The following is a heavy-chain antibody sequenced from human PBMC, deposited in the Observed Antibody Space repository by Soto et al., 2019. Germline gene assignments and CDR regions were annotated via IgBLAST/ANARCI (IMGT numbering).Heavy chain of an antibody. CDR3: AEGLYDRSGYPGY. J-gene: IGHJ4*02. CDR1: GVPFSIYA. Sequence: EVQLLESGGGLVQPGGSLRLSCAVSGVPFSIYAMSWVRQPPGKGLEWVSGISGSGTSTYYADSVKGRFTISRDNSKNTLYLQMNSLRAEDTAVYYCAEGLYDRSGYPGYWGQGTLVSVS. CDR2: ISGSGTST. D-gene: IGHD3-22*01. V-gene: IGHV3-23*01.